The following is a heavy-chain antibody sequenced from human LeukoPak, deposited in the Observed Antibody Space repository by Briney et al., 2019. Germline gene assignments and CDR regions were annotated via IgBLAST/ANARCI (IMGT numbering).Heavy chain of an antibody. Sequence: SQTLSLTCPLPGASISSGGYYWSWIRQHPGKGLEWIGYIYYSGSTYYNPSLKSRVTISVDTSKNQFSLKLSSVTAADTAVYYCARDSRWWFDPWGQGTLVTVSS. J-gene: IGHJ5*02. V-gene: IGHV4-31*03. CDR3: ARDSRWWFDP. CDR2: IYYSGST. D-gene: IGHD2-15*01. CDR1: GASISSGGYY.